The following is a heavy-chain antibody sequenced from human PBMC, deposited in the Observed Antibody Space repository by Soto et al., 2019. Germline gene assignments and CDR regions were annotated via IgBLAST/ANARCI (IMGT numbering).Heavy chain of an antibody. CDR2: IYYSGST. J-gene: IGHJ3*02. Sequence: SETLSLTCTVSGGSISSYYWSWIRQPPGKGLELIGYIYYSGSTNYNPSLKSRVTISVDTSKNQFSLKLSSVTAADTAVYYCARTTYYYDSSGYWTHDAFDIWGQGTMVTVSS. CDR1: GGSISSYY. CDR3: ARTTYYYDSSGYWTHDAFDI. D-gene: IGHD3-22*01. V-gene: IGHV4-59*08.